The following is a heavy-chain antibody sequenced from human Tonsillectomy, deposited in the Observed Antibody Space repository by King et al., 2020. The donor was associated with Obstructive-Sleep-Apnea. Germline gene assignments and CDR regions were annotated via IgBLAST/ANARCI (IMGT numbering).Heavy chain of an antibody. Sequence: QLQESGPGLVKPSQTLSLTCTVSGVSISSGGYYWSWIRQHPGKGLEWIGYIYYRGSTYYNPSLKSRVTISVDTSKNQFSLKLSSVTAADTAVYYCARVQCSSTSFYVVWFDPWGQGTLVTVSS. CDR1: GVSISSGGYY. J-gene: IGHJ5*02. D-gene: IGHD2-2*01. V-gene: IGHV4-31*03. CDR3: ARVQCSSTSFYVVWFDP. CDR2: IYYRGST.